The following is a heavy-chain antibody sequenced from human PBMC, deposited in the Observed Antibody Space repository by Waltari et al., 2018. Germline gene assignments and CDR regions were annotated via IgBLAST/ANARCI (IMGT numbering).Heavy chain of an antibody. CDR2: IYYSGTT. J-gene: IGHJ4*02. CDR1: GGSISSTSPY. D-gene: IGHD5-12*01. Sequence: QLQLQESGPGLVKPSETLSLTCSVSGGSISSTSPYWAWIRPPPGKGLEWIGSIYYSGTTYDNLSPKSRVTLSVDTSKNQFSLKLSSVTAADTAVYYCAREGGNSVYADFRYFDYWGQGILVTASS. V-gene: IGHV4-39*07. CDR3: AREGGNSVYADFRYFDY.